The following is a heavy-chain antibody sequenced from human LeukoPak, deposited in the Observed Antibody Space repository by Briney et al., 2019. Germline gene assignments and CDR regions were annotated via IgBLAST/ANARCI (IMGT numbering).Heavy chain of an antibody. V-gene: IGHV3-30*18. CDR2: ISYDGIVK. D-gene: IGHD3-16*01. Sequence: QAGGSLRLSCEGSGFTFGTYGMHWVRQAPGKGLEWVALISYDGIVKHYVDSVQGRFTISRDNSKNTLHLQMNSLRAEDTAVYYCAKDGGIHEYHFDSWGQGDMVTVSS. J-gene: IGHJ4*02. CDR1: GFTFGTYG. CDR3: AKDGGIHEYHFDS.